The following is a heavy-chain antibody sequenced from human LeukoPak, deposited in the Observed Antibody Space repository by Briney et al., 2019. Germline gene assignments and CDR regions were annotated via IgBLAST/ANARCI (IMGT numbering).Heavy chain of an antibody. CDR1: GGTFSSYA. J-gene: IGHJ6*03. Sequence: ASVKVSCKASGGTFSSYAISWVRQAPGQGLEWMGWINPNTGGTNYAQKFQGRVTMTRDTSISTAYMELSRLRSDDTALYYCARFYSGYGNYYYYMDVWGKGTTVTVSS. D-gene: IGHD5-12*01. V-gene: IGHV1-2*02. CDR2: INPNTGGT. CDR3: ARFYSGYGNYYYYMDV.